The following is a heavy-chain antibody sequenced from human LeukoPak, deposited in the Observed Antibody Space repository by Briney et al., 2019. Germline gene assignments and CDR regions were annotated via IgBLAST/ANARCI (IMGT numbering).Heavy chain of an antibody. CDR3: ARHANYYYYYMDV. V-gene: IGHV4-4*09. CDR1: GGSISSYY. CDR2: IYTSGST. Sequence: SETLSLTCTVSGGSISSYYWSRIRQPPGKGLEWIGYIYTSGSTNYNPSLKSRVTISVDTSKNQFSLKLSSVTAADTAVYYCARHANYYYYYMDVWGKGTTVTVSS. J-gene: IGHJ6*03. D-gene: IGHD2-2*01.